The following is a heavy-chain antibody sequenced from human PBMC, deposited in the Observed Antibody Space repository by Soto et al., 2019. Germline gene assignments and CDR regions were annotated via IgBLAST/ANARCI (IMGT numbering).Heavy chain of an antibody. Sequence: GVSLRLSFAASGFTFSNAWMNWFRQAPGKGLEWVGRIKSKTDGGTTDYAAPVKGRFTISRDDSKNTLYLQMNSLKTEDTAVYYCTTVVAKDDAFDIWGQGTMVTVSS. CDR2: IKSKTDGGTT. CDR3: TTVVAKDDAFDI. J-gene: IGHJ3*02. CDR1: GFTFSNAW. D-gene: IGHD5-12*01. V-gene: IGHV3-15*07.